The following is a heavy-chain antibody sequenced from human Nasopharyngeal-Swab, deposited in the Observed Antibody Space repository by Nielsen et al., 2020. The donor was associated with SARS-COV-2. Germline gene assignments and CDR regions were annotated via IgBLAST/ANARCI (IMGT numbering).Heavy chain of an antibody. J-gene: IGHJ6*03. CDR2: ISCDGSNK. Sequence: WIRQPPGKGLEWVAVISCDGSNKYYADSVKGRFTISRDNSKNTLYLQMNSLRAEDTAVYYCARGPLWFGEDYYYYYMDVWGKGTTVTVSS. V-gene: IGHV3-30-3*01. CDR3: ARGPLWFGEDYYYYYMDV. D-gene: IGHD3-10*01.